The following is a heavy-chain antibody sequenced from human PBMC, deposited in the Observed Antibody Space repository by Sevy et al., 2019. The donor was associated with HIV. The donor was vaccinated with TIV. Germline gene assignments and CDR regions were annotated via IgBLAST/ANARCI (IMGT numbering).Heavy chain of an antibody. CDR3: AREWPGAVAALHFDY. CDR1: GGSISSGSYY. Sequence: SETLSLTCTVSGGSISSGSYYWSWIRQPAGKGLEWIGRIYTSGSTNYNPSLESRVTISVDTSKNQFSLKLSSVTAADTAVYYCAREWPGAVAALHFDYWGQGTLVTVSS. V-gene: IGHV4-61*02. CDR2: IYTSGST. J-gene: IGHJ4*02. D-gene: IGHD6-19*01.